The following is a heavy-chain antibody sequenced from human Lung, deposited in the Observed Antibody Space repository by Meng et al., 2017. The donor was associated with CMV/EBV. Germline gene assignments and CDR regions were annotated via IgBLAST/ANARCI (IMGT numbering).Heavy chain of an antibody. CDR3: AREPAAAGGDAFDI. J-gene: IGHJ3*02. CDR2: IYYSGST. D-gene: IGHD6-13*01. Sequence: LXCTVSGGSISSGGYYWSWIRQHPGKGLEWIGYIYYSGSTYYNPSLKSRVTISVDTSKNQFSLKLSSVTAADTAVYYCAREPAAAGGDAFDIWGQGTXVTVSS. V-gene: IGHV4-31*03. CDR1: GGSISSGGYY.